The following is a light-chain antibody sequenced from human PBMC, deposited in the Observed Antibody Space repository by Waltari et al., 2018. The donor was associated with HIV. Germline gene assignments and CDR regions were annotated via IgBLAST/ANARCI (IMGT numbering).Light chain of an antibody. J-gene: IGLJ2*01. CDR3: SSYRTTTEPMV. CDR1: SRDVGGYNY. Sequence: QSALTQPASVSGSPGQSITLSCTGTSRDVGGYNYVSWYQQHPGKAPKLIISEVNNLASGVSDRFSGSRSGYTASLTISGLQAEDEAIYHCSSYRTTTEPMVFGGGTKLTVL. CDR2: EVN. V-gene: IGLV2-14*01.